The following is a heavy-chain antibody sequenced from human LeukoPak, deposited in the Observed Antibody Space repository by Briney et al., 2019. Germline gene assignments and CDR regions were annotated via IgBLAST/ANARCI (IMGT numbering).Heavy chain of an antibody. CDR1: GGSFSSYY. J-gene: IGHJ5*02. CDR3: AGGWQQLDP. CDR2: VHHSGST. D-gene: IGHD6-13*01. Sequence: SETLSLTCAVYGGSFSSYYWSWIRQPPGKGLEWIGEVHHSGSTNYNPSLKSRINISVDTSKNQFSLNLSSVTAADTAVYYCAGGWQQLDPWGQGTLVTVSS. V-gene: IGHV4-34*01.